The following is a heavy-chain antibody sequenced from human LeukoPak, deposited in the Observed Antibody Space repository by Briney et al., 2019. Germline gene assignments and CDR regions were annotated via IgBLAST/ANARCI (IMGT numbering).Heavy chain of an antibody. Sequence: GRSLRLSCAASKFTFSSYDMHWVRQAPGKGLEWVAVISYDGSNKFYADSVKGRFTISRDNSKNTLYLQMNSLRAEDTAVYYCVKDAGEYGHLFGYWGQGTLVTVSS. J-gene: IGHJ4*02. V-gene: IGHV3-30*18. CDR3: VKDAGEYGHLFGY. D-gene: IGHD4-17*01. CDR1: KFTFSSYD. CDR2: ISYDGSNK.